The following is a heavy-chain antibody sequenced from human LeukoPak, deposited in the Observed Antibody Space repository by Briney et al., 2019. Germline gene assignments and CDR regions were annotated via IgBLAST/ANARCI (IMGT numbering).Heavy chain of an antibody. CDR1: GGSVNSETSH. J-gene: IGHJ4*02. CDR3: ARDFQPTY. V-gene: IGHV4-61*01. CDR2: IHYSGST. Sequence: SETLSLTCTVSGGSVNSETSHWSWIRQPPGKELEWIGYIHYSGSTNYNPSLESRVTISIDTSKNQFSLKLNSVTAADTAVYYCARDFQPTYWGQGTLVTVFS.